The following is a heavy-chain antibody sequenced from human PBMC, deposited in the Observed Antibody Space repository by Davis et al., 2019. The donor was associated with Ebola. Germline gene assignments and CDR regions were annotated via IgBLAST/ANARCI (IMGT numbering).Heavy chain of an antibody. CDR2: VGGSGDYI. Sequence: GESLKISCAASGFTFSDYNMNWVRQAPGQGLEWVSSVGGSGDYIYYADSVKGRFTISRDNAKNSLYLQMSSLRAEDTAVYYCVRDEVSTIGQLSIFDYWGQGTLVTVSS. D-gene: IGHD5/OR15-5a*01. V-gene: IGHV3-21*01. CDR1: GFTFSDYN. J-gene: IGHJ4*02. CDR3: VRDEVSTIGQLSIFDY.